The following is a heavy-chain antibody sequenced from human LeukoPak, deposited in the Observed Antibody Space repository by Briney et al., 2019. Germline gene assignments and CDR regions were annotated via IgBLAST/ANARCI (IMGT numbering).Heavy chain of an antibody. V-gene: IGHV1-2*06. CDR2: INPNSGGT. D-gene: IGHD1-14*01. CDR3: ARDTGFQIGLVGY. Sequence: ASVKVSCKASGYTFTGYYMHWVRQAPGQGLEWRGRINPNSGGTNYAQTFQGSVTMTRDTSISTAYMELSRLRSDDTAVYYCARDTGFQIGLVGYWGQGTLVTVSS. CDR1: GYTFTGYY. J-gene: IGHJ4*02.